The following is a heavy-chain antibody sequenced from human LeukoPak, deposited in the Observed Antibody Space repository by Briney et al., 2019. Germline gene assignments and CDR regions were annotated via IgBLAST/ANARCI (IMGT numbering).Heavy chain of an antibody. CDR3: ARGPGGCSGGSCYHDY. D-gene: IGHD2-15*01. V-gene: IGHV1-18*01. J-gene: IGHJ4*02. Sequence: SVKVSCKASGYSFTTYDISWVRQAPGQGVEWMGWINTHTGSTKYAQNLQGRVTMTTDTSTSTAYMELRSLGSDDTAVYYCARGPGGCSGGSCYHDYWGQGNLVIVSS. CDR2: INTHTGST. CDR1: GYSFTTYD.